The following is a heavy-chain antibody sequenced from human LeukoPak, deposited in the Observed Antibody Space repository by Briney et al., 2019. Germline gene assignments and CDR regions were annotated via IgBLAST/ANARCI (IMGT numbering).Heavy chain of an antibody. CDR2: ISYDGTKT. CDR1: GFNFIYYA. J-gene: IGHJ6*02. CDR3: ARAPDGMDV. V-gene: IGHV3-30-3*01. Sequence: GGSLRLSCAGSGFNFIYYAMHWVRQAPGKELEWVAAISYDGTKTFYSDSVKGRMTISRDISKNTLYLQMNSLRPEDTAVYYCARAPDGMDVWGQGTTVTVSS.